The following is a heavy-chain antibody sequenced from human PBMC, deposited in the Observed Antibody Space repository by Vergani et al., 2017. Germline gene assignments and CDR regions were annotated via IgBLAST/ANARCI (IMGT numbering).Heavy chain of an antibody. CDR1: GGSITSGSFY. V-gene: IGHV4-61*02. CDR2: IHSSGTT. CDR3: ARDSWTSELRGVYWFDT. D-gene: IGHD3-10*01. J-gene: IGHJ5*02. Sequence: QVQLHESGPGLVKPSQTLSLTCTVSGGSITSGSFYWSWIRQPAGKGLEWIGRIHSSGTTNYNPSLKSRVTLSVETSKSQLSLRMTSVTAADTAVYYCARDSWTSELRGVYWFDTWGQGTLVSVSS.